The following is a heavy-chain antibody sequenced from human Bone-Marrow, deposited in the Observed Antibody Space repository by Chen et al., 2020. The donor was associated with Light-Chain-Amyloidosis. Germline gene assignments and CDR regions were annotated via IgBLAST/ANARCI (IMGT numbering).Heavy chain of an antibody. CDR2: ICPDDANA. J-gene: IGHJ4*02. CDR1: GYTFPNYW. CDR3: SRRTDGYNFDY. D-gene: IGHD5-12*01. Sequence: EVQLEQSGPEVKKPGESLKISCKGSGYTFPNYWIGWGRQMPGKGLEWVGVICPDDANAGYSPSFGGQGTISAEKSLTTAYRQGLSLKASATAMYYCSRRTDGYNFDYCGQGTLVTVSS. V-gene: IGHV5-51*01.